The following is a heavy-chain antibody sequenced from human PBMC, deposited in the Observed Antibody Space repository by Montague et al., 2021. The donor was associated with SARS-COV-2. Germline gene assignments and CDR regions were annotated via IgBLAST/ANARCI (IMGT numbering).Heavy chain of an antibody. CDR2: MYNSRSS. D-gene: IGHD1-14*01. CDR3: VREGIPTPGAEWKILHYHGMDV. CDR1: GGSISAYY. Sequence: SETLSLTCTVSGGSISAYYWSWIRQPPGKGLEWIAYMYNSRSSNYNPSLKSRVSISVDTSKSQFSLKLTSVTAADTAVYYCVREGIPTPGAEWKILHYHGMDVWGQGTTVAVSS. J-gene: IGHJ6*02. V-gene: IGHV4-59*13.